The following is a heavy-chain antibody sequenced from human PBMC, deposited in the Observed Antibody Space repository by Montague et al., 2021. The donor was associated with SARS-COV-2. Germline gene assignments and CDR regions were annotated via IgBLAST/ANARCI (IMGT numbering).Heavy chain of an antibody. J-gene: IGHJ6*02. CDR2: ISYSDST. CDR1: GGSISSYY. V-gene: IGHV4-59*01. Sequence: SETLSLTCTVSGGSISSYYWCWIRQRQRRGQQWIGNISYSDSTNYNHSLTRRITITVDTSTNNFTLRLSSVTVADTAVYYCANFRRSQLLFGTLYYGMDVWGQGTTVTVSS. CDR3: ANFRRSQLLFGTLYYGMDV. D-gene: IGHD2-2*01.